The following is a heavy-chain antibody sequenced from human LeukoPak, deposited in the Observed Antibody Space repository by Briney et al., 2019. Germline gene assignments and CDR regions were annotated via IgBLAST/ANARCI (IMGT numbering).Heavy chain of an antibody. Sequence: SETLSLTCAVYGGSFSGHYWSWIRQPPGKGLEWIGEINHSGSTNYNPSLKSRVTLLADTSKNQFSLKLSSVTAADTGVYYCARVSYGPPTDYWGQGTLVTVSS. CDR3: ARVSYGPPTDY. V-gene: IGHV4-34*01. CDR1: GGSFSGHY. J-gene: IGHJ4*02. CDR2: INHSGST. D-gene: IGHD5-18*01.